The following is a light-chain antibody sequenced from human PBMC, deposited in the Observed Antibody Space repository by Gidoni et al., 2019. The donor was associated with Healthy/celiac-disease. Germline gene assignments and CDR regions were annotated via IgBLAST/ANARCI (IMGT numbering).Light chain of an antibody. CDR2: GAS. J-gene: IGKJ2*01. Sequence: IVLTPSPGTLSLSPGERAPLSCRASQSVSSSYLAWYQQKPGQAPRLLIYGASSRATGIPDRFSGSGSGTDFTLTISRLEPEDFAVYYCQQYGSSPYTFGQGTKLEIK. V-gene: IGKV3-20*01. CDR3: QQYGSSPYT. CDR1: QSVSSSY.